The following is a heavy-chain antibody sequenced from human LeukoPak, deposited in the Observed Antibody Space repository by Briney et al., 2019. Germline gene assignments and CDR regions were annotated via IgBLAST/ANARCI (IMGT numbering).Heavy chain of an antibody. D-gene: IGHD4-17*01. CDR1: GGSISSYY. CDR3: ARGGDYGDYVDYFDY. J-gene: IGHJ4*02. Sequence: SETLSLTCTVSGGSISSYYWSWIRQPPGKGLEWIGYIYYSGSTNYNPSLKSRVTMSVDTSKNQFSPKLSSVTAADTAVYYCARGGDYGDYVDYFDYWGQGTLVTVSS. CDR2: IYYSGST. V-gene: IGHV4-59*12.